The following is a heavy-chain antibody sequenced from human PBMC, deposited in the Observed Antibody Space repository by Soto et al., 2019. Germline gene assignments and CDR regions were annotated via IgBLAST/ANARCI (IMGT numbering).Heavy chain of an antibody. V-gene: IGHV1-69*01. CDR1: GGTFSSYA. CDR3: ARVRYCSSSRWFDP. J-gene: IGHJ5*02. Sequence: QVQLVQSGAEVKKPGSSVQVSCKASGGTFSSYAISWVRQAPGQVLEWMGGIIPIFGTANYALKFQGRDTITADESTSTAYMELSSLRSEDTAVHYCARVRYCSSSRWFDPWGQGTLVTVSS. CDR2: IIPIFGTA. D-gene: IGHD6-6*01.